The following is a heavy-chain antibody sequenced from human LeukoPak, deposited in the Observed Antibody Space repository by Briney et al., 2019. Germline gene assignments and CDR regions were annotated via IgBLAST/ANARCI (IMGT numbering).Heavy chain of an antibody. V-gene: IGHV3-30*18. J-gene: IGHJ4*02. D-gene: IGHD1-26*01. Sequence: GSLRLSCAASKFTFNSYDIHWVRQAPGKGLEWVAVISDDGGNKNYADSMKGRITISRDISKNTVYLQMNSLRAEDTAVYYCAKGPVSGSRFPFDYWGQGTLVTVSS. CDR3: AKGPVSGSRFPFDY. CDR1: KFTFNSYD. CDR2: ISDDGGNK.